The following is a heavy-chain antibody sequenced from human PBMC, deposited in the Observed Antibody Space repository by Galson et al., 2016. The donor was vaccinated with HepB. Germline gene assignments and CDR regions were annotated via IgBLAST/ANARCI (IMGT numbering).Heavy chain of an antibody. CDR2: INGGNGDT. J-gene: IGHJ5*02. CDR1: GYIFSNFP. Sequence: SVKVSCKASGYIFSNFPMHWVRQAPGQRLEWMGWINGGNGDTRYSQKFQGRITITRDTSATTVYLELSSLPSEDTAVYYCARAPGRRTLRRKGLRLKEEWGESTPINRFDPWGQGTLVTVSS. CDR3: ARAPGRRTLRRKGLRLKEEWGESTPINRFDP. D-gene: IGHD3-3*01. V-gene: IGHV1-3*01.